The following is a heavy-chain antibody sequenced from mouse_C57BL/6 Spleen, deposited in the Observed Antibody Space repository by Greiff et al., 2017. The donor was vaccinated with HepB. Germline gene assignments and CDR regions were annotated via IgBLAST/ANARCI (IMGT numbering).Heavy chain of an antibody. D-gene: IGHD2-5*01. J-gene: IGHJ4*01. CDR3: ARYYSNGDYYAMDY. V-gene: IGHV1-55*01. CDR2: IYPGSGST. Sequence: QVQLKESGAELVKPGASVKMSCKASGYTFTSYWITWVKQRPGQGLEWIGDIYPGSGSTNYNEKFKSKATLTVDTSSSTAYMQLSSLTSEDSAVYYCARYYSNGDYYAMDYWGQGTSVTVSS. CDR1: GYTFTSYW.